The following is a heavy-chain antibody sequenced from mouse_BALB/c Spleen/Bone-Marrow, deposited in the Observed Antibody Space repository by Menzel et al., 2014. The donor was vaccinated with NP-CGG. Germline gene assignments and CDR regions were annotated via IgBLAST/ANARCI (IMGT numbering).Heavy chain of an antibody. J-gene: IGHJ4*01. Sequence: EVQLQQSGPGLVKPSQSLTLSCSAIGYSFTSCYYYSLIRPLAENILELMGFINYDGSSNYNQSLKNRISITRDTSKNRFFLKLKSVTTEDTAPYYCAGWRTGTRSYAMDYWGQGTSLTVSS. D-gene: IGHD4-1*01. CDR3: AGWRTGTRSYAMDY. V-gene: IGHV3-6*02. CDR1: GYSFTSCYY. CDR2: INYDGSS.